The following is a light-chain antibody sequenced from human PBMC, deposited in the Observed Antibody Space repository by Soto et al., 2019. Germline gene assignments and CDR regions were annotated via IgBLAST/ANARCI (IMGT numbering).Light chain of an antibody. CDR1: SGHSTYA. CDR2: LNSDGSH. CDR3: QTWGTGSELI. Sequence: QLVLTQSPSASASLGASVTLTCTLSSGHSTYAIAWHQQQPARGPRYLMKLNSDGSHSKGDGIPDRFSGSSSGAERSLTISSLQAEDAADYSCQTWGTGSELIFGGGTKLTVL. J-gene: IGLJ2*01. V-gene: IGLV4-69*01.